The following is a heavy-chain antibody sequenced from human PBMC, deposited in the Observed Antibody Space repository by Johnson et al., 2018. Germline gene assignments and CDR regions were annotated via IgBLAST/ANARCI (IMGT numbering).Heavy chain of an antibody. CDR2: ISGSGDNT. V-gene: IGHV3-23*01. D-gene: IGHD4-17*01. Sequence: VQLQESGGGLVQPGGSLRLSCAASGFTFSSYAMSWVRQAPGKGLEWVSAISGSGDNTYYADSVKGRFTISRDNSKNTLYLQMNSLRAEDTAVYYCAKSPDYGDYRRSGYYYGMDVWGQGTTVTVSS. CDR1: GFTFSSYA. J-gene: IGHJ6*02. CDR3: AKSPDYGDYRRSGYYYGMDV.